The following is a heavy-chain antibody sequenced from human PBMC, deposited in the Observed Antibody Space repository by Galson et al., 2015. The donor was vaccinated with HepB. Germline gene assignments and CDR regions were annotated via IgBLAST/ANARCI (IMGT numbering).Heavy chain of an antibody. J-gene: IGHJ4*02. CDR3: ARAKGAYCTGGSCYAF. CDR1: GFTFSSYS. Sequence: SLRLSCAASGFTFSSYSMNWVRQAPGKGLEWVSYISSSSSAIYYADSLKGRFTISRVNAKSSLYLQMNSLRAEDTAVYYCARAKGAYCTGGSCYAFWGQGTLVTVSS. CDR2: ISSSSSAI. D-gene: IGHD2-15*01. V-gene: IGHV3-48*01.